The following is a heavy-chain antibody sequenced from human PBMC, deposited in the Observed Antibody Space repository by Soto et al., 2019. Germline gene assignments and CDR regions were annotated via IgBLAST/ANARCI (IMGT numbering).Heavy chain of an antibody. CDR2: IIPIFPTP. V-gene: IGHV1-69*05. CDR3: ARDEDRQQLGGNSYSGIDV. Sequence: QVQLVQSGAEVKKPGSSVTVSCKASGGTFGNSAISWVRQAPGQGLEWMGGIIPIFPTPDYTQKFQGRVAXTXDXSTTTSYMDLTSLGSEDTAVYYCARDEDRQQLGGNSYSGIDVWGQGTTVTVSS. J-gene: IGHJ6*02. CDR1: GGTFGNSA. D-gene: IGHD1-1*01.